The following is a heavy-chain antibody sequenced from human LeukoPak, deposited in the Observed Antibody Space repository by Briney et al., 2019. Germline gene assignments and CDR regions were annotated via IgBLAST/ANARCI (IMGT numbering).Heavy chain of an antibody. V-gene: IGHV3-9*01. D-gene: IGHD6-19*01. Sequence: GGSLRLSCAASGFTFDDYAMHWVRQAPGKGLEWVSGISWNSGSIGYADSVKGRFTISRDNAKNSLYLQMNSLRAEDTALYYCAKGSLKAGSGWYVPSHYYYYDMDVWGQGTTVTVSS. CDR3: AKGSLKAGSGWYVPSHYYYYDMDV. J-gene: IGHJ6*02. CDR1: GFTFDDYA. CDR2: ISWNSGSI.